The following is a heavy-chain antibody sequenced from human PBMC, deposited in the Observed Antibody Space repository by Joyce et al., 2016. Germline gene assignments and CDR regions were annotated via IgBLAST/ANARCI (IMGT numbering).Heavy chain of an antibody. Sequence: TSVKVSCKASGYSFKSYGITWVRQAPGQGLEWMGWISAYTGDAKYAPKFKGRVTLTTDTSTSTAFMELGSLRSDDTAVYYCTKALYSGYESADYWGQGTLVTVSS. CDR2: ISAYTGDA. CDR3: TKALYSGYESADY. CDR1: GYSFKSYG. V-gene: IGHV1-18*01. J-gene: IGHJ4*02. D-gene: IGHD5-12*01.